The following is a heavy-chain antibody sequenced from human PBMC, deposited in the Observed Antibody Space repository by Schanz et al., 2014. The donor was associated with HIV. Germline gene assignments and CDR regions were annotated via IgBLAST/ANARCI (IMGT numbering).Heavy chain of an antibody. CDR2: IYSGGRT. CDR1: GFTVSSNY. J-gene: IGHJ6*02. CDR3: AKCPTMVRGTGMDV. Sequence: EVQLVESGGGLIQPGGSRRLSCAASGFTVSSNYMSWVRQAPGEGLECVSVIYSGGRTYYADSVKGRFTISRDNSKNTVYLQMNSLRAEDTAVYYCAKCPTMVRGTGMDVWGQGTTVTVSS. D-gene: IGHD3-10*01. V-gene: IGHV3-53*01.